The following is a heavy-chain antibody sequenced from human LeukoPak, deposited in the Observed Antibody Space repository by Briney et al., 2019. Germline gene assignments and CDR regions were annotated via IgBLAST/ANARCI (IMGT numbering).Heavy chain of an antibody. J-gene: IGHJ6*03. CDR2: INHSGST. CDR3: ARGRHCSSTSCYYYYYMDV. CDR1: GGSFSGYY. D-gene: IGHD2-2*01. Sequence: PSETLSPTCAVYGGSFSGYYWSWIRQPPGKGLEWIGEINHSGSTNYNPSLKSRVTISVDTSKNQFSLKLSSVTAADTAVYYCARGRHCSSTSCYYYYYMDVWGKGTTVTVSS. V-gene: IGHV4-34*01.